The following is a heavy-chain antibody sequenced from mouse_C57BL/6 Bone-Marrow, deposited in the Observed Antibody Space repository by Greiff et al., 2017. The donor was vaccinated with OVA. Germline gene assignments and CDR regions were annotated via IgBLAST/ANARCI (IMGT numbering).Heavy chain of an antibody. CDR1: GFTFSSYA. V-gene: IGHV5-4*01. CDR3: ARDQATGNFDY. CDR2: ISDGGSYT. D-gene: IGHD3-2*02. Sequence: EVKLMESGGGLVKPGGSLKLSCAASGFTFSSYAMSWVRQTPEKRLEWVATISDGGSYTYYPDNVKGRFTISRDNAKNNLYLQMSHLKSEDTAMYYCARDQATGNFDYWGQGTTLTVSS. J-gene: IGHJ2*01.